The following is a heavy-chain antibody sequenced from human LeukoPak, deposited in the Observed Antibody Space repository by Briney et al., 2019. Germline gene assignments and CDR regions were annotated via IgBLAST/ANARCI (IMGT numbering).Heavy chain of an antibody. D-gene: IGHD6-6*01. J-gene: IGHJ4*02. CDR1: SGSLGSYY. V-gene: IGHV4-4*07. CDR2: IYTSGST. Sequence: PSETLSLTCTVSSGSLGSYYWNWLRQPAGKGLEWIGHIYTSGSTNYNPSLKSRVTMSVDTSKNQFSLKLNSVHAADTAFYYCAREYSSSSGKALDYWGQGTLVTVSS. CDR3: AREYSSSSGKALDY.